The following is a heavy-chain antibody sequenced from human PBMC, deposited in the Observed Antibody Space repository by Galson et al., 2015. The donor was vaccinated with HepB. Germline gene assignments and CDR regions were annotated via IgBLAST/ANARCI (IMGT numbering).Heavy chain of an antibody. Sequence: SLRLSCAASGLIFSSYAMSWVRQAPGKGLEWVSAISGSGGNTYYADSVKGRFTISRDNSKNTLYLQMNSLRSEDTAVYYCASSSTLGLDYYYYGMDVWGQGTTVTVSS. V-gene: IGHV3-23*01. D-gene: IGHD4-23*01. CDR1: GLIFSSYA. J-gene: IGHJ6*02. CDR2: ISGSGGNT. CDR3: ASSSTLGLDYYYYGMDV.